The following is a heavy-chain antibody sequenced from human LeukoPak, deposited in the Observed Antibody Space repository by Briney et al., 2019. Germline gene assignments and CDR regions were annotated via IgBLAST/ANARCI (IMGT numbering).Heavy chain of an antibody. D-gene: IGHD2-2*01. V-gene: IGHV1-18*04. CDR3: ARRSTWDYYMDV. J-gene: IGHJ6*03. Sequence: ASVKVSCKASGYTFTGYYMHWVRQAPGQGLEWMGWISAYNGNTNYAQKVQGRVTMTTDISTSTAYMELRSLRSDDTAVYYCARRSTWDYYMDVWGKGTTVTVSS. CDR1: GYTFTGYY. CDR2: ISAYNGNT.